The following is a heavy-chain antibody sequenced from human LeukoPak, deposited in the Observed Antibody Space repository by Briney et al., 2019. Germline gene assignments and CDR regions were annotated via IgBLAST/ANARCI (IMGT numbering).Heavy chain of an antibody. Sequence: SETLSLTCTVSGGSISSYYWSWIRQPAGKGLEWIGRIYTSGSTNYNASLKSRVSMSVDTSKNQFSLKLSSVTAADTAVFYCARENSGSYREFDYWCQGTMVTV. V-gene: IGHV4-4*07. J-gene: IGHJ4*02. D-gene: IGHD1-26*01. CDR3: ARENSGSYREFDY. CDR2: IYTSGST. CDR1: GGSISSYY.